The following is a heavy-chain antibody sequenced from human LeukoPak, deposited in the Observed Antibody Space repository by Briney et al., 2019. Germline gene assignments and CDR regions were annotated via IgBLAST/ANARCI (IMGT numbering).Heavy chain of an antibody. V-gene: IGHV4-59*06. J-gene: IGHJ6*02. CDR2: IYYSGST. Sequence: SETLSLTCTVSGGSISSYYWSWIRQHPGKGLEWIGYIYYSGSTYYNPSLKSRVTISVDTSKNQFSLKLSSVTAADTAVYYCARGSLEWLNYYYYYGMDVWGQGTTVTVSS. CDR1: GGSISSYY. D-gene: IGHD3-3*01. CDR3: ARGSLEWLNYYYYYGMDV.